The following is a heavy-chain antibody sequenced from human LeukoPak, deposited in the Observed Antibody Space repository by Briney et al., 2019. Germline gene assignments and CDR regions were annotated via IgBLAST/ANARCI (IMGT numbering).Heavy chain of an antibody. CDR2: IIPIFGTA. CDR1: GGTFSSYA. V-gene: IGHV1-69*13. D-gene: IGHD2/OR15-2a*01. Sequence: SVKVSCKASGGTFSSYAVSWVRQAPGQGLEWMGGIIPIFGTANYAQKFQGRVTITADESTSTAYMELSSLRSEDTAVYYCARLLHPDQGSSDYWGQGTLVTVSS. CDR3: ARLLHPDQGSSDY. J-gene: IGHJ4*02.